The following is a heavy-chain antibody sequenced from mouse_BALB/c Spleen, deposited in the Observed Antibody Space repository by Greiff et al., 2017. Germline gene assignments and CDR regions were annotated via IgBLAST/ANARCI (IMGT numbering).Heavy chain of an antibody. CDR3: ARDLYYRYDGYWYFDV. CDR2: ISSGGSYT. CDR1: GFTFSSYT. J-gene: IGHJ1*01. D-gene: IGHD2-14*01. V-gene: IGHV5-6-4*01. Sequence: EVKLMESGGGLVKPGGSLKLSCAASGFTFSSYTMSWVRQTPEKRLEWVATISSGGSYTSYPDSVKGRFTISRDNARNILYLQMSSLRSEDTAMYYCARDLYYRYDGYWYFDVWGAGTTVTVSS.